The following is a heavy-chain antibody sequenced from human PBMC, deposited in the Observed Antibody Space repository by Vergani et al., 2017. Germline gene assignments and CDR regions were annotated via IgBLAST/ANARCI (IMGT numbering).Heavy chain of an antibody. Sequence: QVQLVQSRAEVKEPGSPVKVSCKASGGTFSSYAISWVRQAPGQGLEWMGGIIPMFGTANYAQKFQGRVTITTDESTSTAYMELSSLRSEDTAVYYCARGNRYCSSTSCYFYYYGMDVWREGTTVTVSS. CDR3: ARGNRYCSSTSCYFYYYGMDV. V-gene: IGHV1-69*05. CDR2: IIPMFGTA. J-gene: IGHJ6*01. D-gene: IGHD2-2*01. CDR1: GGTFSSYA.